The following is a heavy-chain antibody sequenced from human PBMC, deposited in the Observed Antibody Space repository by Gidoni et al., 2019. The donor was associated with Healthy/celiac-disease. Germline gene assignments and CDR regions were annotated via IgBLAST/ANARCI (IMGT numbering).Heavy chain of an antibody. CDR2: IIPIFGTA. V-gene: IGHV1-69*01. Sequence: EVKKPGSSVKVSCKASGGTFSSYAISWVRQAPGQGLEWMGGIIPIFGTANYAQKFQGRVTITADESTSTAYMELSSLRSEDTAVYYCARPVDYYDSSGYHKPFYYGMDVWGQGTTVTVSS. CDR3: ARPVDYYDSSGYHKPFYYGMDV. D-gene: IGHD3-22*01. J-gene: IGHJ6*02. CDR1: GGTFSSYA.